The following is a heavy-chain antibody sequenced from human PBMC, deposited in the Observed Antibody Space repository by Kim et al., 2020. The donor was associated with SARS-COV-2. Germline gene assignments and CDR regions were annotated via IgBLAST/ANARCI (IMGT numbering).Heavy chain of an antibody. CDR2: IYYSGST. D-gene: IGHD6-13*01. CDR1: GGSVSSGSYY. CDR3: ASQEIAAAGTGVLYFQH. V-gene: IGHV4-61*01. Sequence: SETLSLTCTVSGGSVSSGSYYWSWIRQPPGKGLEWIGYIYYSGSTNYNPSLKSRVTISVDTSKNQFSLKLSSVTAADTAVYYCASQEIAAAGTGVLYFQHWGQGTLVTVSS. J-gene: IGHJ1*01.